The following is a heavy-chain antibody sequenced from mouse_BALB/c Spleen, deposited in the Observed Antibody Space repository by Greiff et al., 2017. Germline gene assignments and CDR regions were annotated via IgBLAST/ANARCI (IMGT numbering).Heavy chain of an antibody. J-gene: IGHJ4*01. D-gene: IGHD1-1*02. Sequence: EVKLVESGPGLVKPSQSLSLTCTVTGYSITSDYAWNWIRQFPGNKLEWMGYISYSGSTSYNPSLKSRISITRDTSKNQFFLQLNSVTTEDTATYYCASGNYAMDYWGQGTSVTVSS. CDR1: GYSITSDYA. CDR2: ISYSGST. CDR3: ASGNYAMDY. V-gene: IGHV3-2*02.